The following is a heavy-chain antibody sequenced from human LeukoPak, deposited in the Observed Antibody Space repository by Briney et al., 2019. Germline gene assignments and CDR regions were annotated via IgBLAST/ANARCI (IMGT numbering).Heavy chain of an antibody. CDR2: SYYSGCT. CDR3: ARQLITIFGVGAYYYYYYGMDV. J-gene: IGHJ6*02. CDR1: GYSISSSIYY. D-gene: IGHD3-3*01. V-gene: IGHV4-39*01. Sequence: SETLSLTCTVPGYSISSSIYYWGWLRQPPGKGLEWSVRSYYSGCTYYKPSLKRRVTISVDTSKNQFYLKLSSVTAADTAVYYCARQLITIFGVGAYYYYYYGMDVWGQGTTVTVSS.